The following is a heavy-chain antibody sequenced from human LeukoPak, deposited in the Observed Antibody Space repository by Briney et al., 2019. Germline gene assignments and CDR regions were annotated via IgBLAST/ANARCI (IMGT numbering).Heavy chain of an antibody. CDR3: ARERIVVVPAAMDWFDP. D-gene: IGHD2-2*01. Sequence: SETLSLTCTVSGYSISSGYYWGWIRQPPGKGLEWIGNIYHSGSTYYNPSLKSRVTISVDTSKNQFSLKLSSVTAADTAVYYCARERIVVVPAAMDWFDPWGQGTLVTVSS. J-gene: IGHJ5*02. V-gene: IGHV4-38-2*02. CDR1: GYSISSGYY. CDR2: IYHSGST.